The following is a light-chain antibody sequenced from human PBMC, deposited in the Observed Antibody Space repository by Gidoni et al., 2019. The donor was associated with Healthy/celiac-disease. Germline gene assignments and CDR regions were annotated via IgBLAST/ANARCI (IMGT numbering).Light chain of an antibody. J-gene: IGKJ1*01. V-gene: IGKV1-5*01. CDR2: DAS. Sequence: DIQMTQSPSTLSASVGDRVTITCRASQSISSWLAWYQQKPGKAPKLLIYDASSLESGVPSRFSGSGSGTEFTLTISSLQPDDFATYNCQQYKTFGQGTKVEIK. CDR1: QSISSW. CDR3: QQYKT.